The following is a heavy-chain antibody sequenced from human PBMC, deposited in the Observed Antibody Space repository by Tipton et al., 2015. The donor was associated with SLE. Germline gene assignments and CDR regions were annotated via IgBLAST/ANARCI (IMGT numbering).Heavy chain of an antibody. CDR2: ISWDGGST. CDR3: AKGPHRVVIIYYGMDV. J-gene: IGHJ6*02. D-gene: IGHD3-3*01. CDR1: GFTFDDYA. Sequence: SLRLSCAASGFTFDDYAMHWVRQAPGKGLEWVSLISWDGGSTYYADSVKGRFTISRDNSKNSLYLQMNSLRAEDTALYYCAKGPHRVVIIYYGMDVWGQGTTVTVSS. V-gene: IGHV3-43D*04.